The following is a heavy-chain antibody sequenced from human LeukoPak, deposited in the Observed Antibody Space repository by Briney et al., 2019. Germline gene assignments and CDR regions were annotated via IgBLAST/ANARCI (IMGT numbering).Heavy chain of an antibody. CDR1: GFTLSSYA. CDR2: ISYDGSNK. Sequence: GGSLRLSCAASGFTLSSYAMHWVRQAPGKGLEWVAVISYDGSNKYYADSVKGRFTISRDNSKNTLYLQMNSLRAEDTAVYYCARDRPYYGSGSSTDYWGQGTLVTVSS. CDR3: ARDRPYYGSGSSTDY. J-gene: IGHJ4*02. D-gene: IGHD3-10*01. V-gene: IGHV3-30*01.